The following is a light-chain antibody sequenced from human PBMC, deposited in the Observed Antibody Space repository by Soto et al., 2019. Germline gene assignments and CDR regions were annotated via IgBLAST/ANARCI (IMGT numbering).Light chain of an antibody. CDR2: DAS. CDR1: QSVSSNY. J-gene: IGKJ1*01. Sequence: EIVLTQSPGTLSLSPGERATLSCRASQSVSSNYLARYQQRPGQAPRLLIYDASSRATGVPDRFSGSGSGTDFTLTISRLKPEDFAVYYCHQYGGSPGTLGQGTKVEIK. V-gene: IGKV3-20*01. CDR3: HQYGGSPGT.